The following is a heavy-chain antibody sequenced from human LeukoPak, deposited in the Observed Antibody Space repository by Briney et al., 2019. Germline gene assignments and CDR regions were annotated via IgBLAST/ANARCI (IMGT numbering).Heavy chain of an antibody. D-gene: IGHD6-13*01. CDR1: GFTFSSYA. Sequence: GRSLRLSCAASGFTFSSYAMHWVRQAPGKGLEWMAVISYDGSNKYYADSVKGRFTISRDNSKNTLYLQMNSLRAEDTAVYYCARDLVAAAGSAEYFQHWGQGTLVTVSS. CDR2: ISYDGSNK. CDR3: ARDLVAAAGSAEYFQH. V-gene: IGHV3-30-3*01. J-gene: IGHJ1*01.